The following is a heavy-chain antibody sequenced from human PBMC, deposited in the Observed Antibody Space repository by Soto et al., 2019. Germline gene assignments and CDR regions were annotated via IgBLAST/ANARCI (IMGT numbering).Heavy chain of an antibody. CDR3: ARGPLAAAGRLYDY. CDR1: GGSFSGYY. V-gene: IGHV4-34*01. Sequence: QVHLQQWGAGLLKPSETLSLTCAVYGGSFSGYYWSWIREPPGKGLEWIGEINHSGSPNYNPSLKSRVTISVDPSKTQFSLKLSSVTAADTAVYYCARGPLAAAGRLYDYWGQGTLVPGSS. D-gene: IGHD6-13*01. CDR2: INHSGSP. J-gene: IGHJ4*02.